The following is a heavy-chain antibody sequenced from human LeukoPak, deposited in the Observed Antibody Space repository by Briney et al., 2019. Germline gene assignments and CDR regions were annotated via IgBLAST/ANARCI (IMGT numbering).Heavy chain of an antibody. CDR3: VRELPPVVRYYFDY. Sequence: PGGSLRLSCAASGFTFSDYGMHWVRQAPGKGLEWVAVIWYDGSNKYYADSVKGRFTISRDNSRNTLYLQMNSLRAEDTAVYYCVRELPPVVRYYFDYWGPGTLVTVSS. V-gene: IGHV3-33*01. J-gene: IGHJ4*02. CDR1: GFTFSDYG. D-gene: IGHD3-22*01. CDR2: IWYDGSNK.